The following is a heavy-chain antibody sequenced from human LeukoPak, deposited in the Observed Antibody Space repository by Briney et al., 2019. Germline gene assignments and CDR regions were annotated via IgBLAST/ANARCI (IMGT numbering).Heavy chain of an antibody. V-gene: IGHV4-59*08. D-gene: IGHD4-17*01. CDR2: IYYSGST. J-gene: IGHJ4*02. CDR3: ARLTTVTTGYYFDY. Sequence: SETLSLTCTVSGGSISSYYWSWIRQPAGKGLEWIGYIYYSGSTNYNPSLKSRVTISVDTSKNQFSLKLSSVTAADTAVYYCARLTTVTTGYYFDYWGQGTLVTVSS. CDR1: GGSISSYY.